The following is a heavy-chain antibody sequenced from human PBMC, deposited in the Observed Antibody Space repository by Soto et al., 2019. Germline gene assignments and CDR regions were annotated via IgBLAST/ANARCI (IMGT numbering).Heavy chain of an antibody. Sequence: LSLTCTVPGGSISSGGYYWSWIRQHPGKGLEWIGYIYYSGSTYYNPSLKSRVTMSVDTSENQFSLRLSSVTAADTAVYYCARKDSGYADYMDVWGKGTTVTVSS. D-gene: IGHD5-12*01. CDR2: IYYSGST. CDR1: GGSISSGGYY. V-gene: IGHV4-31*03. J-gene: IGHJ6*03. CDR3: ARKDSGYADYMDV.